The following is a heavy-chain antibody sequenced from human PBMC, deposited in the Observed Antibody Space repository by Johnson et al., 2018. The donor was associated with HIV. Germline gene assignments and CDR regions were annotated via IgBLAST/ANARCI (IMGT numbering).Heavy chain of an antibody. V-gene: IGHV3-11*04. CDR1: GFTVSSNY. CDR3: AREGYSGTYFSAFDI. Sequence: QVQLVESGGGVVRPGGSLRLSCAASGFTVSSNYMSWVRQAPGKGLEWVSYISGSGSTIYYTDSVKGRFTISRDNARNSLDLQMHSLRVEDTAVYYCAREGYSGTYFSAFDIWGRGTLVTVSS. J-gene: IGHJ3*02. D-gene: IGHD1-1*01. CDR2: ISGSGSTI.